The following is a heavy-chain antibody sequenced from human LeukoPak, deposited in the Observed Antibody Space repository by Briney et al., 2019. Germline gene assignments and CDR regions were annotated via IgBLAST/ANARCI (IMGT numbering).Heavy chain of an antibody. D-gene: IGHD1-26*01. CDR2: IRYDGSNK. V-gene: IGHV3-30*02. CDR1: GFTFSSYG. CDR3: ARRYSGSYYFDY. Sequence: GGSLRLSCAASGFTFSSYGMHWVRQAPGKGLEWVAFIRYDGSNKYYADSVKGRFTISRDNSKNTLYLQMNSLRAEETAVYYCARRYSGSYYFDYWGQGTLVTVSS. J-gene: IGHJ4*02.